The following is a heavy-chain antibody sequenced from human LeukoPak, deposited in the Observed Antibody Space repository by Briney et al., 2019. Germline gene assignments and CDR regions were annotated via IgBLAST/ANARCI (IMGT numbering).Heavy chain of an antibody. Sequence: SVKVSCKASGGTFSSYAISWVRLAPGQGLEWMGGIIPIFGTANYAQKFQGRVTITADESTSTAYMELSSLRSEDTAVYYCARSRRWMGYDSFDYWGQGTLVTVSS. CDR1: GGTFSSYA. D-gene: IGHD3-22*01. J-gene: IGHJ4*02. CDR3: ARSRRWMGYDSFDY. V-gene: IGHV1-69*13. CDR2: IIPIFGTA.